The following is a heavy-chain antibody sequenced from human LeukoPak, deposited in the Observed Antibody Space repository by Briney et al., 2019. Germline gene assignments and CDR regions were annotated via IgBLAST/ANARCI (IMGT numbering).Heavy chain of an antibody. CDR3: AREGGYYGSGSYYPYGMDV. J-gene: IGHJ6*02. CDR1: GYTFTGYY. V-gene: IGHV1-2*04. D-gene: IGHD3-10*01. CDR2: INPNSGGT. Sequence: ASVKVSCKASGYTFTGYYMHWVRQAPGQGLEWMGWINPNSGGTNYAQKFQGWVTMTRDTSISTAYMELSRLRSDDTAVYYCAREGGYYGSGSYYPYGMDVWGQGTTVTVSS.